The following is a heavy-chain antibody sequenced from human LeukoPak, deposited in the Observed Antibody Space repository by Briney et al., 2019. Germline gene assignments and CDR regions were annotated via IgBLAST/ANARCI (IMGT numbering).Heavy chain of an antibody. J-gene: IGHJ4*02. Sequence: GASVKVSCKAAGYTFTGYYMFWVRQAPGQGLEWMGRINPNSGGTNYAQKFQGRVTMTRDTSISTAYMELSRLRSDDTAVYYCARVDCSGGSCYRPFFDYWGQGTLVTVSS. CDR3: ARVDCSGGSCYRPFFDY. CDR2: INPNSGGT. V-gene: IGHV1-2*06. CDR1: GYTFTGYY. D-gene: IGHD2-15*01.